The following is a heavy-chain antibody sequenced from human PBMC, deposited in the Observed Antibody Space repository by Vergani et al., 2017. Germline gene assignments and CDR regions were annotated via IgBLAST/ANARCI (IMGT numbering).Heavy chain of an antibody. J-gene: IGHJ4*02. CDR3: ARGDYGILTGYRY. Sequence: QVQVVQSGAEVKKSGASVKVSCKTSGYTFSNHYMHWARQAPGQGLEWMGIINPSGGHTNDAQKFQGRATMTRDTSTSTVYMELSRLRSEDTAIYYCARGDYGILTGYRYWGQGTLVTVSA. CDR1: GYTFSNHY. D-gene: IGHD3-9*01. CDR2: INPSGGHT. V-gene: IGHV1-46*03.